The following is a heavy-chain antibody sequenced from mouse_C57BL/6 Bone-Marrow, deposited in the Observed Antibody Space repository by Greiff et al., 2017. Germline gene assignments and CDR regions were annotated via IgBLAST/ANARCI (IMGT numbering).Heavy chain of an antibody. J-gene: IGHJ1*03. CDR3: ARRVIYWYFDV. CDR1: GFTFSSYG. D-gene: IGHD2-13*01. V-gene: IGHV5-6*01. CDR2: ISSGGSYT. Sequence: EVQLQESGGDLVKPGGSLKLSCAASGFTFSSYGMSWVRQTPDKRLEWVATISSGGSYTYYPDSVKGRFTIARDNAKKTLYLQMSSLKSEDTAMYYCARRVIYWYFDVWGTGTTVTVSS.